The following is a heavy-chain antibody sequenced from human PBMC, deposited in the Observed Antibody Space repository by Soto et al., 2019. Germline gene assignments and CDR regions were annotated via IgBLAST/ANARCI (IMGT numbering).Heavy chain of an antibody. Sequence: GASVKVSCKASGYTFTSYGISWVRQAPGQGLEWMGWISAYNGNTNYAQKLQGRVTMTTDTSTSTAYMELRSLRSDDTAVYYFAREPTDIVVVPAGSYMDVWGKGTTVTVSS. V-gene: IGHV1-18*01. CDR3: AREPTDIVVVPAGSYMDV. CDR1: GYTFTSYG. D-gene: IGHD2-2*01. J-gene: IGHJ6*03. CDR2: ISAYNGNT.